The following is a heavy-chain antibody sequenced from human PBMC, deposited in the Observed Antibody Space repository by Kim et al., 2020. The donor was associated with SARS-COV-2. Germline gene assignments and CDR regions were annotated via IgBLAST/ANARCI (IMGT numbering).Heavy chain of an antibody. CDR2: ISHTGTTI. D-gene: IGHD5-12*01. J-gene: IGHJ4*02. V-gene: IGHV3-48*03. Sequence: GGSLRLSCAASGFMFSSYEMNWVRQAPGKGLEWVSYISHTGTTIYYAASVKGRFTISRDNAKNSLFLQMNSLRAEDTALYYCARTLRGGNIDYWGQGTL. CDR1: GFMFSSYE. CDR3: ARTLRGGNIDY.